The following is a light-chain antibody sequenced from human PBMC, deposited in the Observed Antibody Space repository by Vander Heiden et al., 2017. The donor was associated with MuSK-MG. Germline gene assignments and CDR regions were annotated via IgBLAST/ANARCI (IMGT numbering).Light chain of an antibody. CDR3: QQENNCPWT. CDR1: QSVSSD. CDR2: GAS. Sequence: EIVMTQSPATLSVSPGESATLSCRATQSVSSDLAWYQQKPGQAPRLLIYGASARATGIPARFSGSGSGTEFTLTISSLQSEDFAVYYCQQENNCPWTFGQGTKVDIK. V-gene: IGKV3-15*01. J-gene: IGKJ1*01.